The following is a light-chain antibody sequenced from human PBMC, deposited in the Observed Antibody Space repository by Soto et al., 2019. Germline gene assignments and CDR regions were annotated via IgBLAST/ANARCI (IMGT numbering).Light chain of an antibody. CDR3: QQNNCYSAT. CDR2: DAS. CDR1: QSISSW. V-gene: IGKV1-5*01. Sequence: DIQMTQSPSTLSASVGDRVTITCRASQSISSWLAWYQQKPGKAPKLLIYDASSLESGVPSRFRGSVSGKKSPLPIRPLRPDDLEIFYGQQNNCYSATFGQGTRREIK. J-gene: IGKJ5*01.